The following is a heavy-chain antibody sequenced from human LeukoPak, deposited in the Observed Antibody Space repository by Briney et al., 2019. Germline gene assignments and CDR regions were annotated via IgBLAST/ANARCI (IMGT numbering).Heavy chain of an antibody. CDR2: ISYDGSNK. V-gene: IGHV3-30*04. CDR3: ARGPSHILWWDW. J-gene: IGHJ4*02. Sequence: GGSLRLSCAASGFTFSSYAMHWVRQAPGKGLEWVAVISYDGSNKYYADSVKGRFTISRDNSKNTLYLQMNSLRAEDTAVYYCARGPSHILWWDWGGQGTLVTVSS. CDR1: GFTFSSYA. D-gene: IGHD2-21*01.